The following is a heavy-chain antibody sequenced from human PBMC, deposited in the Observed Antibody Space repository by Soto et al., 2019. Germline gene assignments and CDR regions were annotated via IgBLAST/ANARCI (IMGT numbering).Heavy chain of an antibody. CDR1: GYTFTSYD. Sequence: ASVTVSCKASGYTFTSYDINWVRQATGQGLEWMGWMNPNSGNTGYAQKFQGRVTMTRNTSISTAYMELSSLRSEDTAVYYCARYEDCDWLSPLRAYYYASDVWC. V-gene: IGHV1-8*01. CDR3: ARYEDCDWLSPLRAYYYASDV. J-gene: IGHJ6*02. D-gene: IGHD3-9*01. CDR2: MNPNSGNT.